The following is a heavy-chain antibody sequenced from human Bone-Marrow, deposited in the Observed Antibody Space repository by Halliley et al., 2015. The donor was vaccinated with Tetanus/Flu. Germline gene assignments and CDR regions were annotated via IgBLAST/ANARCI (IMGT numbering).Heavy chain of an antibody. CDR3: AKGDGSGTFNELDY. CDR1: GFTFSSYA. Sequence: SLRLSCAASGFTFSSYAMSWVRQAPGKGLEWVSGIYDVGSGTFYADSVRGRFTVSRDNSRNMVYLQMNSLGAEDTAVYYCAKGDGSGTFNELDYWGQGTLVTVSS. V-gene: IGHV3-23*01. D-gene: IGHD3-10*01. CDR2: IYDVGSGT. J-gene: IGHJ4*02.